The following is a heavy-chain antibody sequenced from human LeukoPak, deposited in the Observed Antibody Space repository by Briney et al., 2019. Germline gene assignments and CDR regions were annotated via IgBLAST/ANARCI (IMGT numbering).Heavy chain of an antibody. CDR1: GYTFTSYD. CDR3: ARGFSIAVAGTAPPGY. J-gene: IGHJ4*02. V-gene: IGHV1-8*01. D-gene: IGHD6-19*01. CDR2: MNPNSGNT. Sequence: GASVKVSCKASGYTFTSYDINWVRQATGQGLEWMGWMNPNSGNTGYAQKFQGRVTMTRNTSISTAYMELSSLRSEDTAVYYCARGFSIAVAGTAPPGYWGQGTLVTVSS.